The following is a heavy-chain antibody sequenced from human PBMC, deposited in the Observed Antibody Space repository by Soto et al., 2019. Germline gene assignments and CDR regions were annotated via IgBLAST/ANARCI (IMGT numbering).Heavy chain of an antibody. CDR1: GFTFSSYA. D-gene: IGHD4-17*01. J-gene: IGHJ4*02. CDR3: AIGSSRFTVTPDY. Sequence: GGSLRLSCAASGFTFSSYAMSWVRQAPGKGLEWVSAISGSGGSTYYADSVKGRFTISRDNSKNTLYLQMNSLRAEDTAVYYCAIGSSRFTVTPDYWGQGTLVTVSS. CDR2: ISGSGGST. V-gene: IGHV3-23*01.